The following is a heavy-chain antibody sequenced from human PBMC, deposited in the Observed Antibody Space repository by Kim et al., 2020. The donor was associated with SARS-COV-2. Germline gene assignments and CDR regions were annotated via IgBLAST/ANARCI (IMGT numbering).Heavy chain of an antibody. Sequence: SVKVSCKASGFTFTSSAVQWVRQARGQRLEWIGWIVVGSGNTNYAQKFQERVTITRDMSTSTAYMELSSLRSEDTAVYYCAADWGLWESPNHAFDIWGQGTMVTVSS. CDR3: AADWGLWESPNHAFDI. CDR2: IVVGSGNT. CDR1: GFTFTSSA. V-gene: IGHV1-58*01. J-gene: IGHJ3*02. D-gene: IGHD3-16*01.